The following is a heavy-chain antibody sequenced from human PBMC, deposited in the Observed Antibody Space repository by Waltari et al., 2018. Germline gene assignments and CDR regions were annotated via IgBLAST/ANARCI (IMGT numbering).Heavy chain of an antibody. CDR3: ARERTYSNYVHFDY. V-gene: IGHV3-21*01. D-gene: IGHD4-4*01. CDR2: ISSSSSYI. Sequence: EVQLVESGGGLVKSGGSLRLSCAASGFTFSSYSMNWVRQAPGKGLEWVSSISSSSSYIYYADSVKGRFTISRDNAKNSLYLQMNSLSAEDTAVYYCARERTYSNYVHFDYWGQGTLVTVSS. J-gene: IGHJ4*02. CDR1: GFTFSSYS.